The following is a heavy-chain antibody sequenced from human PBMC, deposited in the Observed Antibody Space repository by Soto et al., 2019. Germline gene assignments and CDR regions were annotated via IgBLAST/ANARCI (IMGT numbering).Heavy chain of an antibody. V-gene: IGHV4-61*01. CDR1: GGSVSSGSYY. CDR2: IYYSGST. J-gene: IGHJ4*02. D-gene: IGHD2-15*01. CDR3: ATPSCSGGSCYPYYLYY. Sequence: QVQLKESGPGLVKPSETLSLTCTVSGGSVSSGSYYWSWIRQPPGKGLEWIGNIYYSGSTNYHPSLSSRVTISVYTSTNESSLKLSSVTAADTAVYYCATPSCSGGSCYPYYLYYWGQGTLVTVAS.